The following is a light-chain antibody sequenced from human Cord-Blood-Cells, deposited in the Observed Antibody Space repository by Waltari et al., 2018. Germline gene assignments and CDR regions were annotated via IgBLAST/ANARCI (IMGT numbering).Light chain of an antibody. J-gene: IGKJ4*01. CDR2: AAS. V-gene: IGKV1-8*01. CDR1: QGISSY. CDR3: QQYYSYTLA. Sequence: AIRMTQSTSSFSASTGDRVTITCRASQGISSYLAWYQQKPGKAPKLLIYAASTLQSGVPSRFSGSDSGTDFTLTISCLQSQDFATYYSQQYYSYTLAFGGGTNVEIK.